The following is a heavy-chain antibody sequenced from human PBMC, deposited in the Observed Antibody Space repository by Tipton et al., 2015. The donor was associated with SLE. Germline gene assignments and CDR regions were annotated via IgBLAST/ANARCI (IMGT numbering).Heavy chain of an antibody. CDR3: ATAGGSGSNDAFDI. Sequence: TLSLTCAVYGGSFSGYYWSWTRQPPGKGLEWIGEINHSGSTNYNPSLKSRVTISVDTSKNQFSLKLSSVTAADTAVYYCATAGGSGSNDAFDIWGQGTMVTVSS. CDR1: GGSFSGYY. CDR2: INHSGST. D-gene: IGHD3-10*01. V-gene: IGHV4-34*01. J-gene: IGHJ3*02.